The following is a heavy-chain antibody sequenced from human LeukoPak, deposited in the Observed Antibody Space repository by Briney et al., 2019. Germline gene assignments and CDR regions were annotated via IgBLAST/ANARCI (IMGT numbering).Heavy chain of an antibody. CDR2: IIPIFGIA. V-gene: IGHV1-69*04. D-gene: IGHD1/OR15-1a*01. CDR3: ARDGGTGTFDY. Sequence: EASVKVSCKASGGTFSSYAISWVRQAPGQGLEWMGRIIPIFGIANYAQKFQGRVTITADKSTSTAYMELSSLRSEDTAVYYCARDGGTGTFDYWGQGTLVTVSS. CDR1: GGTFSSYA. J-gene: IGHJ4*02.